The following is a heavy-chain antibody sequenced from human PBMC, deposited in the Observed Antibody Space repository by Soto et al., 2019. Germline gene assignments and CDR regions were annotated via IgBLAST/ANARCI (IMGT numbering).Heavy chain of an antibody. V-gene: IGHV4-31*03. D-gene: IGHD1-26*01. Sequence: TLSLTCTVSGGSISSGGYYWSWIRQHPGKGLEWIGYIYYSGSTYYNPSLKSRVTISVDTSKSQLSLNLASVTAADTAVYYCARGIVGATTPFDYWGQGTRVTVSS. J-gene: IGHJ4*02. CDR2: IYYSGST. CDR3: ARGIVGATTPFDY. CDR1: GGSISSGGYY.